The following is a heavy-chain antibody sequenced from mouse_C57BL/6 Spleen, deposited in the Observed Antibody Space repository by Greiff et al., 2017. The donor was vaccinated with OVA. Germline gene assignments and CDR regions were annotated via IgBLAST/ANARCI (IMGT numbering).Heavy chain of an antibody. CDR2: INPSTGGT. CDR3: ARLYDYDEGDAWFAD. J-gene: IGHJ3*01. CDR1: GYSFTGYY. D-gene: IGHD2-4*01. Sequence: VQLQQSGPELVKPGASVKISCKASGYSFTGYYMNWVKQSPEKSLEWIGEINPSTGGTTYNQKFKAKATLTVDKSSSTAYMQLKSLTSEDSAVYYCARLYDYDEGDAWFADWGQGTLVTVSA. V-gene: IGHV1-42*01.